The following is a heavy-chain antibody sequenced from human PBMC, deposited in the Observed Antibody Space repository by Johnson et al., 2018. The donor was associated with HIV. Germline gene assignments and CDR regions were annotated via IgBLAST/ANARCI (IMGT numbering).Heavy chain of an antibody. CDR2: ISGSGDST. D-gene: IGHD6-19*01. V-gene: IGHV3-23*04. CDR3: AQEGSSGWYYGLDAFDI. Sequence: VQLVESGGGLVQPGGSLRLSCAASGFTFSSYALSWVRQAPGKGLQWVSAISGSGDSTYYADSVKGRFTISKDNSKNTLYLQMNSLRAEDTAVYHCAQEGSSGWYYGLDAFDIWGQGAMVTVSS. CDR1: GFTFSSYA. J-gene: IGHJ3*02.